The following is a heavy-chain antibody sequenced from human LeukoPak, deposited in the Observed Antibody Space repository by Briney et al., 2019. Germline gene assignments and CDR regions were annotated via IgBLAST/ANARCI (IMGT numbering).Heavy chain of an antibody. CDR3: ARAFYSSSSGGGNYFDY. V-gene: IGHV1-8*01. J-gene: IGHJ4*01. Sequence: GASVKVSCKASGGSISSYGISWVRQAPGQGLEWMGYLNPNNGTTGYAQKFQGRVTLTRDTSRGTAYIEVNSLKSDDTAIYFCARAFYSSSSGGGNYFDYWGLGTMVTVSS. D-gene: IGHD6-6*01. CDR1: GGSISSYG. CDR2: LNPNNGTT.